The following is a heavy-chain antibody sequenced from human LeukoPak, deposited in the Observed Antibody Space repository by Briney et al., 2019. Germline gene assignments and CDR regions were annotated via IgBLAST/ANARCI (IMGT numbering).Heavy chain of an antibody. Sequence: SETLSLTCTVSGGSISSYYWSWIRQPAGKGLEWIGRIYTSGSTNYNPSIKSRVTMSVDTSKNQFSLKLSSVTAADTAVYYCARVSGSGYYYVFDYWGQGTLVTVSS. V-gene: IGHV4-4*07. CDR3: ARVSGSGYYYVFDY. CDR2: IYTSGST. J-gene: IGHJ4*02. CDR1: GGSISSYY. D-gene: IGHD3-22*01.